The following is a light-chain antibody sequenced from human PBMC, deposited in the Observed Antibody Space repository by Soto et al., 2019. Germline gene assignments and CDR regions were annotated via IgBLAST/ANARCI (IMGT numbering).Light chain of an antibody. J-gene: IGKJ2*01. CDR3: QQSYSFPYT. CDR1: QSFSTY. CDR2: AAS. V-gene: IGKV1-39*01. Sequence: DIQMTQSPSSLSASVGDRVTITCRASQSFSTYLNWFQQKPGKAPKLLIYAASRLQSGVPSRFSGSGSGTDFTLTINSLPPEDFATYFCQQSYSFPYTFGQGTKLDIK.